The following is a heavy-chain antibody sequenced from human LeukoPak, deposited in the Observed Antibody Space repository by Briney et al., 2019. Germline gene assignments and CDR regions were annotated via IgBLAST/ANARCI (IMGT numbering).Heavy chain of an antibody. V-gene: IGHV3-7*01. CDR2: INPGGTET. J-gene: IGHJ4*02. D-gene: IGHD6-19*01. CDR1: GFSLSNYW. Sequence: GGSLRLSCAASGFSLSNYWVTWVRQAPGPGLEWVAHINPGGTETYYVEPVKGRFTISRDNAKNLVYLQMNSLRAEDSAVYHCGRFGYVAGVDLWGQGTLVTVSS. CDR3: GRFGYVAGVDL.